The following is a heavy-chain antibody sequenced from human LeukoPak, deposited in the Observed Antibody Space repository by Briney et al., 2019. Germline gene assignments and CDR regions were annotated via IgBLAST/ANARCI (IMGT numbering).Heavy chain of an antibody. CDR1: GGSFSGYY. D-gene: IGHD4-23*01. J-gene: IGHJ6*03. V-gene: IGHV4-34*01. Sequence: SETLSLTCAVYGGSFSGYYWSWIRQPPGKGLEWIGEINHSGSTNYNPSLKSRVTISVDTSKNQFSLKLGSVTAADTAVYYCARNSSPYYYYYYMDVWGKGTTVTVSS. CDR2: INHSGST. CDR3: ARNSSPYYYYYYMDV.